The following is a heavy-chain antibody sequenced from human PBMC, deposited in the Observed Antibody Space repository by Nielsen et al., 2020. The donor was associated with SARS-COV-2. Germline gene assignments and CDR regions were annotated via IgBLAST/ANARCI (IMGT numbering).Heavy chain of an antibody. V-gene: IGHV3-13*04. Sequence: ETLSLTCAASGFTFSSYDMHWVRQATGKGLEWVSAIGTAGDTYYPGSVKGRFTISRENAKNSLYLQMNSLRAGDTAVYYCARGSKQQLLNYYYYYGMDVWGQGTTVTVSS. CDR2: IGTAGDT. CDR3: ARGSKQQLLNYYYYYGMDV. CDR1: GFTFSSYD. D-gene: IGHD6-13*01. J-gene: IGHJ6*02.